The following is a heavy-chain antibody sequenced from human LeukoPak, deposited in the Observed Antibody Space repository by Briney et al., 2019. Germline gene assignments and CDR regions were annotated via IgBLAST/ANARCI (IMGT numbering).Heavy chain of an antibody. D-gene: IGHD1-20*01. CDR2: IYYSGST. Sequence: SETLSLTCTVSGGSISSYYWSWIRQPPGKGLEWIGYIYYSGSTNYNPSLKSRVTISVDTSKNQFSLKLSSVTAADTAVYYCARGGVLTGTVDYWGQGTLVTVSS. J-gene: IGHJ4*02. CDR3: ARGGVLTGTVDY. CDR1: GGSISSYY. V-gene: IGHV4-59*01.